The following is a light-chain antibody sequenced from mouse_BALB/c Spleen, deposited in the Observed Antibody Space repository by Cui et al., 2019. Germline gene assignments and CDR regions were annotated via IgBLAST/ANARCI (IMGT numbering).Light chain of an antibody. J-gene: IGKJ2*01. V-gene: IGKV2-137*01. CDR3: MQHLEYPYT. Sequence: IAMLQAAPSVPVTHGESVSISCRSSKSLLHCNSNNYLYWCQQKPGRSPQLLIYQMSNLASGVPDRFSGSGSGSAFTLRISRVEAEDVGVYYCMQHLEYPYTFGGGTKLEIK. CDR2: QMS. CDR1: KSLLHCNSNNY.